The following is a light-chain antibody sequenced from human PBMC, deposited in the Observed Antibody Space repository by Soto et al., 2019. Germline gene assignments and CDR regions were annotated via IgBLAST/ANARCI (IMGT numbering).Light chain of an antibody. J-gene: IGKJ4*01. Sequence: EIVSRHSPATGAVSPVERALLSCRARQSVRSNLAWYQQIPGQAPRLLIYDASTGATGIPARFSGSGSGTEFTLTISSLQSEDFAVYYCQQYNEWPLTFGGGPKVDIK. CDR3: QQYNEWPLT. CDR2: DAS. V-gene: IGKV3-15*01. CDR1: QSVRSN.